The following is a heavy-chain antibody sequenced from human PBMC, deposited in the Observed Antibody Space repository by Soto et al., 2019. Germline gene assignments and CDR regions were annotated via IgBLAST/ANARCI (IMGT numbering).Heavy chain of an antibody. CDR2: ISGNKGNT. J-gene: IGHJ4*02. CDR1: GYPFINYG. Sequence: GPEVQKPGASVKVSCKASGYPFINYGINWVRQAPGQGLEWMGWISGNKGNTNYAQKPQARVTMTIDTSTSTAYMELRSLRSDDTAVYYCASVEGISTARYDVDSWGEGTVVTVSS. V-gene: IGHV1-18*01. CDR3: ASVEGISTARYDVDS. D-gene: IGHD6-13*01.